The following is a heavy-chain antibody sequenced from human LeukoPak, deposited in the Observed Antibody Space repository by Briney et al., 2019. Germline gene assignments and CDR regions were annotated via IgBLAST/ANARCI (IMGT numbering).Heavy chain of an antibody. Sequence: GGSLKLSCAASGFTVSSNYMNWVRQAPGKGLEWVSIIYSGGSTYYADSVTGRFTISRDNSKNTLYLQMNSLRAEDTAIYYCARRAGEYSHPYDYWGQGTLVTVSS. D-gene: IGHD2-15*01. J-gene: IGHJ4*02. CDR1: GFTVSSNY. CDR3: ARRAGEYSHPYDY. CDR2: IYSGGST. V-gene: IGHV3-53*01.